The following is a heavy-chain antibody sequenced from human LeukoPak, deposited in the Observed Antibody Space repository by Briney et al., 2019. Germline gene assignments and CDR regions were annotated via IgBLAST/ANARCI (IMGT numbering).Heavy chain of an antibody. V-gene: IGHV4-59*01. Sequence: SSETLSLTCSVSGGSISSYYWSWIRQSPGKGLEWIGYIYYSGSTNYNPSLKSRVTISVDTSKNQFSLKLSSVTAADTALYYCARVRGYSYGPFDYWGQGTLATVSS. CDR2: IYYSGST. J-gene: IGHJ4*02. D-gene: IGHD5-18*01. CDR1: GGSISSYY. CDR3: ARVRGYSYGPFDY.